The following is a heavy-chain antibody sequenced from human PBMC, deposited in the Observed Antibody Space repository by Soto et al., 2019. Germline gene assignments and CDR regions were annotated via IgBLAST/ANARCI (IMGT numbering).Heavy chain of an antibody. CDR1: GFSFSNAW. V-gene: IGHV3-15*01. Sequence: PGGSLRLSCAASGFSFSNAWMSWVRQAPGKGLEWVGRIKSKADGGTTDDAAPVKGRFTISSEDSKTTLYLQMNSLKTEDTAVYYCYTGAFCNGSDFCYYAMDVWGRGTMVTVSS. J-gene: IGHJ6*02. CDR2: IKSKADGGTT. CDR3: YTGAFCNGSDFCYYAMDV. D-gene: IGHD3-3*01.